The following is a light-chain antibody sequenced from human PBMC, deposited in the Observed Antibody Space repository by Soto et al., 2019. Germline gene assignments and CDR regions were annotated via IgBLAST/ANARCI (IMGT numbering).Light chain of an antibody. CDR1: QSVSSY. CDR3: QQYSNWPSWT. Sequence: EIVSTQSPATLSLSPGERATLSCRASQSVSSYLAWYQQKPGQAPRLLIYDASNRATGIPARFSGSGFGTEFTLTISSLQSEDFAVYYCQQYSNWPSWTFGQGTKVDIK. J-gene: IGKJ1*01. V-gene: IGKV3-11*01. CDR2: DAS.